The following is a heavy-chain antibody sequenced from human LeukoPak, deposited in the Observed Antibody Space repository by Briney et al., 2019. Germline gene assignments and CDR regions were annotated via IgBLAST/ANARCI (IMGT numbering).Heavy chain of an antibody. Sequence: PGRSLRLSCAASGFTFSSYGMHWVRQAPGKGLEWVAVISYDGSNKYYADSVKGRFTISRDNSKNTLYLQMNSLRAEDTAVHYCAKAGVLWFGELAGDYFDYWGQGTLVTVSS. J-gene: IGHJ4*02. CDR1: GFTFSSYG. V-gene: IGHV3-30*18. D-gene: IGHD3-10*01. CDR2: ISYDGSNK. CDR3: AKAGVLWFGELAGDYFDY.